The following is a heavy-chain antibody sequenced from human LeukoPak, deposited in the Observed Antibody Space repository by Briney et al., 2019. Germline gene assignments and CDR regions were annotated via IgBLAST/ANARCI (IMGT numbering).Heavy chain of an antibody. CDR1: GGSISSSSYY. Sequence: SETLSLTCTVSGGSISSSSYYWGWIRQPPGKGLASIGNIYYSGSTYYNPSLKSRVTISVDTSKNQFSLKLSSVTAADTAVYYCVRGPYGSSISNWFDPWGQGLLVTVSS. D-gene: IGHD3-10*01. V-gene: IGHV4-39*07. CDR3: VRGPYGSSISNWFDP. J-gene: IGHJ5*02. CDR2: IYYSGST.